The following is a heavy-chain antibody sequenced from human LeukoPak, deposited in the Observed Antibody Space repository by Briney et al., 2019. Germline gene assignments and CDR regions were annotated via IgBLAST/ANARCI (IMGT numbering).Heavy chain of an antibody. V-gene: IGHV4-59*01. CDR1: GGSISTNY. CDR3: ARVRALSYYDSSGDLYYFDC. Sequence: SETLSLTCSVSGGSISTNYWSWLRQPPGKGLEWIGYIYYNGSTDYNPSIKSRVTVSVDTSKNQFSLKLSSVTAADTAVYYCARVRALSYYDSSGDLYYFDCWGQGTLVTVSS. J-gene: IGHJ4*02. CDR2: IYYNGST. D-gene: IGHD3-22*01.